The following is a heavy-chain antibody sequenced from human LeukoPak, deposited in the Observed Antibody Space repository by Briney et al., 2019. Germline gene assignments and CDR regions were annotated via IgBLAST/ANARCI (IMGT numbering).Heavy chain of an antibody. CDR3: ARGSAYSGAHDD. J-gene: IGHJ4*02. D-gene: IGHD6-25*01. Sequence: SQTLSLTCTVSGGSISSGSYYWSWIRQPAGKGLEWIGYIYYSGSTNYNPSLKTRVTISVDTSKSHFSLRLSSVTAADTAVYYCARGSAYSGAHDDWGQGTLVTASS. V-gene: IGHV4-61*09. CDR2: IYYSGST. CDR1: GGSISSGSYY.